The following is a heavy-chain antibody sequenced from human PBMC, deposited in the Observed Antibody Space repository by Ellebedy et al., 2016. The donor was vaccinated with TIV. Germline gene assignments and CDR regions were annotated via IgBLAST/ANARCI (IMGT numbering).Heavy chain of an antibody. V-gene: IGHV1-8*01. CDR1: GYTFTDFD. D-gene: IGHD3-3*01. CDR3: ARDDLEDFWSGYPDY. CDR2: MNPNSGNT. Sequence: AASVKVSCKASGYTFTDFDINWVRQATGQGLEWVGWMNPNSGNTGSAQKLQGRVTMTRDTSTSTVYMELSSLRSEDTAVYYCARDDLEDFWSGYPDYWGQGTLVTVSS. J-gene: IGHJ4*02.